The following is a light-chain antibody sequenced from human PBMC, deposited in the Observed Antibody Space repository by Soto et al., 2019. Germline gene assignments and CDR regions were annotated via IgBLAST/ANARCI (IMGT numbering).Light chain of an antibody. CDR1: QSVSSY. V-gene: IGKV3-11*01. Sequence: EIVLTQSPATLSLSPGERATLSCRASQSVSSYLAWYQHKPGQAPRLLIYDASNRATGIPARFSGSGSGTAFTLTISSLEPEDFAVYYCQQRGTWPLTFGGGTKVEIK. CDR2: DAS. J-gene: IGKJ4*01. CDR3: QQRGTWPLT.